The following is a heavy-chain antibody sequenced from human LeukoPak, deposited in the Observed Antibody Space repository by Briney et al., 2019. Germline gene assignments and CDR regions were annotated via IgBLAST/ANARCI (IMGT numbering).Heavy chain of an antibody. J-gene: IGHJ4*02. V-gene: IGHV3-53*01. CDR1: GFTVSSNY. CDR3: ARDLRYSSSWSTTRYFDY. Sequence: GFLRLSCAASGFTVSSNYMSWVRQAPGKGLEWVSVIYSGGSTYYADSVKGRFTISRDNSKNTLYLQMNSLRAEDTAVYYCARDLRYSSSWSTTRYFDYWGQGTLVTVSS. CDR2: IYSGGST. D-gene: IGHD6-13*01.